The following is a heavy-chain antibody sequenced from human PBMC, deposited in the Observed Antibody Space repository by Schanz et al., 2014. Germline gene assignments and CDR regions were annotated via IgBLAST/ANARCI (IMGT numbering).Heavy chain of an antibody. V-gene: IGHV3-74*01. D-gene: IGHD1-26*01. CDR3: AKELYSGSHYGWFDP. CDR2: IQSDGSIT. CDR1: GFTFSSYW. Sequence: EVQLVESGGGVVHPGGSLRLSCAASGFTFSSYWMHWVRQAPGKGLVWVSRIQSDGSITTYADSVKGRFAISRDNAKNTLYLQMNSLGAEDTAVYYCAKELYSGSHYGWFDPWGQGTLVTVSS. J-gene: IGHJ5*02.